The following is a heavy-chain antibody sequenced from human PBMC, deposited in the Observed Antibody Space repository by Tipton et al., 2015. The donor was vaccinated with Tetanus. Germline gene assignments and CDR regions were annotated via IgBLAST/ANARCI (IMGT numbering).Heavy chain of an antibody. CDR2: IWYDGSNK. V-gene: IGHV3-33*01. Sequence: SLRLSCAASGFTFSSYGMHWVRQAPGKGLEWVAVIWYDGSNKYYADSVKGRFTISRDNSKNTLYLQMNSLRAEDTAVYYCARAGVPYGSGSHSFDYWGQGTLVTVSS. D-gene: IGHD3-10*01. J-gene: IGHJ4*02. CDR1: GFTFSSYG. CDR3: ARAGVPYGSGSHSFDY.